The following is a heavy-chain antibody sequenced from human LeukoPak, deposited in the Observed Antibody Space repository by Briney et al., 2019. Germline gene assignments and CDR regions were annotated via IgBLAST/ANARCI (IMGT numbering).Heavy chain of an antibody. J-gene: IGHJ4*02. D-gene: IGHD3-10*01. Sequence: GASVKVSCKASGYTFTSYGISWVRQAPGQGLEWMGWISAYNGNTNYAQKLQGRVTMTTDTSTSTAYMELRSLRSDDTAVYYCERDLGIYGSGSYDYWGQGTLVTVSS. CDR1: GYTFTSYG. CDR3: ERDLGIYGSGSYDY. CDR2: ISAYNGNT. V-gene: IGHV1-18*01.